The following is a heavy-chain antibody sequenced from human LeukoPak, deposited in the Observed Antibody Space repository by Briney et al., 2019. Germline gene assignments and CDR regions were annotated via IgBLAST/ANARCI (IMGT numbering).Heavy chain of an antibody. Sequence: GGSLRLSCAASGFTFSNYAMSWVRQAPGKGLEWVSAISGSGGSTFYADSVKGRLTISRDNSKNTLYLQMNSLRAEDTAVYFCANWARSTSGWYGDYWGQGTRVTVSS. J-gene: IGHJ4*02. D-gene: IGHD6-19*01. CDR3: ANWARSTSGWYGDY. CDR1: GFTFSNYA. CDR2: ISGSGGST. V-gene: IGHV3-23*01.